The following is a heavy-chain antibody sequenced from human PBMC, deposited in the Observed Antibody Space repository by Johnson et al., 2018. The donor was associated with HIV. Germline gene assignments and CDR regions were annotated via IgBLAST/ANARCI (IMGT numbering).Heavy chain of an antibody. Sequence: QVQLVESGGGVVQPGRSLRLSCAASGFTFSSYGMHWVRQAPGKGLEWVAVISYDGSNKYYADSVKGRFTISRDNSKNTLYLQMNSLRAEDTAVYYCAKDLPPNSSWYGAPDAFDIWGQGTMVTVSS. V-gene: IGHV3-30*18. J-gene: IGHJ3*02. CDR3: AKDLPPNSSWYGAPDAFDI. D-gene: IGHD6-13*01. CDR2: ISYDGSNK. CDR1: GFTFSSYG.